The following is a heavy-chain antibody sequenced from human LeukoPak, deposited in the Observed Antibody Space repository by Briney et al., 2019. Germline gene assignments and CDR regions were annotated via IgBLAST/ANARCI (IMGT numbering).Heavy chain of an antibody. J-gene: IGHJ3*02. CDR2: ISGSGGST. CDR3: GRAYYYGSGSYAAFDI. Sequence: GVPLRLSCAASGFTFCSYAMSWVRHAPRKGLEGVSYISGSGGSTYYADSVKGRFTISRDNSKNTLYLQMNSLRAEDTAVYYCGRAYYYGSGSYAAFDIWGQGTMVTVSS. CDR1: GFTFCSYA. D-gene: IGHD3-10*01. V-gene: IGHV3-23*01.